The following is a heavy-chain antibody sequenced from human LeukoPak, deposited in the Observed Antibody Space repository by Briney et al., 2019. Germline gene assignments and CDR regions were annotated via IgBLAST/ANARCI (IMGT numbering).Heavy chain of an antibody. J-gene: IGHJ4*02. CDR1: GYTFTNYG. V-gene: IGHV1-18*01. CDR2: ISAYNGDI. CDR3: ARELLAAAPDY. Sequence: ASVKVSCKASGYTFTNYGISWVRQAPGQGLEWMGWISAYNGDISYAQKLQGRVTMTTDTSTSTAYMELRSLRSDDTAVYYCARELLAAAPDYWGQGTLVTVSS. D-gene: IGHD6-13*01.